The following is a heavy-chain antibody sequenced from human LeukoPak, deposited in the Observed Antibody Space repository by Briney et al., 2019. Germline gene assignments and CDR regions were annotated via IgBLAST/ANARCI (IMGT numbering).Heavy chain of an antibody. D-gene: IGHD5-12*01. CDR2: ISYDGSNK. J-gene: IGHJ4*02. V-gene: IGHV3-30*18. CDR1: GFTFSSYG. Sequence: GGSLRLSCAASGFTFSSYGMHWVRQAPGKGLEWVAVISYDGSNKYYADSVKGRFTISRDNSKNTLYLQMNGLRAEDTAVYYCAKADKWLRLWESFDYWGQGTLVTVSS. CDR3: AKADKWLRLWESFDY.